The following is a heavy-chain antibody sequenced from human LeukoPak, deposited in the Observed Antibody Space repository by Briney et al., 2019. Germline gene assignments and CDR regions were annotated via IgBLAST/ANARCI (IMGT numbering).Heavy chain of an antibody. D-gene: IGHD6-13*01. CDR1: GGSFSGYY. CDR2: INHRGST. CDR3: ARPRPQYSSSRFFDY. Sequence: SETLSLTCAVYGGSFSGYYWSWIRQPPGKGLEWIGEINHRGSTNYNPSLKSRVTISVDTSKNQFSLKLSSVTAADTAVYYCARPRPQYSSSRFFDYWGQGTLVTVSS. V-gene: IGHV4-34*01. J-gene: IGHJ4*02.